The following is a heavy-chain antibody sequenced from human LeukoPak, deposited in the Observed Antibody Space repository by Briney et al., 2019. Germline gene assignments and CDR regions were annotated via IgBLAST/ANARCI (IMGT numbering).Heavy chain of an antibody. V-gene: IGHV1-18*01. Sequence: ASVKVSCKTSGQTFSSYGFSWVRQAPGQGLEWMGWISGYNGNTKFEEKFQDRVTMTTDTSTNTAYMELRSLTSDDTAVYYCAREEMGTTDYWGQGTLVTVSS. J-gene: IGHJ4*02. D-gene: IGHD7-27*01. CDR2: ISGYNGNT. CDR3: AREEMGTTDY. CDR1: GQTFSSYG.